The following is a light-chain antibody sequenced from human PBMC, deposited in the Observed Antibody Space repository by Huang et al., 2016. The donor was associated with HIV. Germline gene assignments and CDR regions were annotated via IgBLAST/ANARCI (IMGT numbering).Light chain of an antibody. CDR2: DAS. CDR1: QDITNS. Sequence: DIQMTQSPASLFASVGDRVTITCQASQDITNSLNWYEQKPGKAPKVLIYDASNLETGVPSRFSGSGSGTDFTFTSSSLQPEDIATYYCQQYNDLPITFGQGTRLEIK. J-gene: IGKJ5*01. CDR3: QQYNDLPIT. V-gene: IGKV1-33*01.